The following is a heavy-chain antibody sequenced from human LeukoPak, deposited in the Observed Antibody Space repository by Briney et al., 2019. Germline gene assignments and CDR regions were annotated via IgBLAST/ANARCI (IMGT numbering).Heavy chain of an antibody. CDR3: ARGQNYYDSSGYFDY. CDR2: INHSGST. Sequence: SETLSLTCAVYGGSFSGYYWSWIRQPPGKGLEWIGEINHSGSTNYNPSLKSRVTISVDTSKNQFSLKLSSVTAADTAVYYCARGQNYYDSSGYFDYWGQGTLVTVSS. J-gene: IGHJ4*02. D-gene: IGHD3-22*01. V-gene: IGHV4-34*01. CDR1: GGSFSGYY.